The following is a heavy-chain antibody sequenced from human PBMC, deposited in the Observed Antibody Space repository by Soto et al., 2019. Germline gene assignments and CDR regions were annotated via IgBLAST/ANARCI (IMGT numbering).Heavy chain of an antibody. CDR1: GLTFNRYW. V-gene: IGHV3-74*01. D-gene: IGHD2-15*01. CDR3: AREFCSGGNCYTYYFDP. CDR2: INTDGSNT. Sequence: LRLSCAASGLTFNRYWMHWVRHAPGKGLVWVSHINTDGSNTNYADSVKGRFTISRDNAKSTLFLQMNSLRDEDTAVYYCAREFCSGGNCYTYYFDPWGQGIPVTVSS. J-gene: IGHJ5*02.